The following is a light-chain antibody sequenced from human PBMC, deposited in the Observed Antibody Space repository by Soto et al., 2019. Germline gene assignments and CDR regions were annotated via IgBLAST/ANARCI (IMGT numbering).Light chain of an antibody. CDR1: QSVSSY. Sequence: EIVLTQSPATLSLSPGERATLSCRASQSVSSYLAWYQQKPGQAPRLLIYDASNRATGIPARFSGSGSGTDVTLTISSLEPEDFAVYYCQQRRGSFGQGTKVEIK. V-gene: IGKV3-11*01. CDR2: DAS. J-gene: IGKJ1*01. CDR3: QQRRGS.